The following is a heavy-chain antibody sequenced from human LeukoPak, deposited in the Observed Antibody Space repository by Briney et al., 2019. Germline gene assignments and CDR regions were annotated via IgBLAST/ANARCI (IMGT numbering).Heavy chain of an antibody. CDR3: ARDRGYDFWSGSFDL. CDR1: GFSFNSYD. CDR2: IGTGGDT. J-gene: IGHJ2*01. V-gene: IGHV3-13*01. Sequence: GGSLRLSCAASGFSFNSYDMHWVRQVRGKGLEWVGAIGTGGDTYYADSVKGRFTISRENAKKSLYLQMDRLRAGDTAVYYCARDRGYDFWSGSFDLWGRGTLVTVSS. D-gene: IGHD3-3*01.